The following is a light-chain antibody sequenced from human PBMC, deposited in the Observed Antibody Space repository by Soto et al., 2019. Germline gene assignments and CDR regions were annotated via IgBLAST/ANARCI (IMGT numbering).Light chain of an antibody. Sequence: TVLTQSPATLSLSPGERATLSCKASQSIGNSLGWFQQKPGQAPRLLIDDAFNRATGIPARFTGSGSGSDFTLTISSLEPEDFGVYYRRPRYNWPLTFGGGTKVDIK. CDR1: QSIGNS. CDR3: RPRYNWPLT. CDR2: DAF. J-gene: IGKJ4*01. V-gene: IGKV3-11*01.